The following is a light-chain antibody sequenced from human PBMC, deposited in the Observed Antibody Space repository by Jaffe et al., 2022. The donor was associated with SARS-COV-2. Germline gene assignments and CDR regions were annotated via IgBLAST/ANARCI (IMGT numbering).Light chain of an antibody. CDR1: SSDVGTYDH. J-gene: IGLJ1*01. CDR3: FSYRSRGTRV. Sequence: QSALTQPASVSGSPGQSITISCTGTSSDVGTYDHVSWFQQHAGKGPNLVIFDVSSRPSGVSNRFSGSKSGNTASLTISGLQAEDEADYYCFSYRSRGTRVFGTGTTVTV. V-gene: IGLV2-14*01. CDR2: DVS.